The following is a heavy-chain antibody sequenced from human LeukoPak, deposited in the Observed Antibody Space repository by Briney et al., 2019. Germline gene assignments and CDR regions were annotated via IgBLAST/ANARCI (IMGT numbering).Heavy chain of an antibody. CDR1: GDSVISGRYY. J-gene: IGHJ4*02. CDR3: ARTGSTVTMLYPFDH. D-gene: IGHD4-17*01. V-gene: IGHV4-61*01. Sequence: SETLSLTCTVSGDSVISGRYYWSWIRQPPGKGLEWIGYIYYSGSTNYNPSLKSRVSISVDTSKNQFSLKLSSVTAADTAVYYCARTGSTVTMLYPFDHWGQGTLVTVSS. CDR2: IYYSGST.